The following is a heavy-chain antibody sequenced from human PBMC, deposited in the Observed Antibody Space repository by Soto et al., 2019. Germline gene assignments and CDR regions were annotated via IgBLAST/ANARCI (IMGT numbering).Heavy chain of an antibody. J-gene: IGHJ6*02. V-gene: IGHV1-69*13. CDR2: IIPIFGTA. CDR3: AVGYCSSTSCYTGYYGMDV. D-gene: IGHD2-2*02. Sequence: ASVKVSWKASGGTFSSYAISWVRQAPGQGLEWMGGIIPIFGTANYAQKFQGRVTITADESTSTAYMELSSLRSEDTAVYYCAVGYCSSTSCYTGYYGMDVWGQGTTVTVSS. CDR1: GGTFSSYA.